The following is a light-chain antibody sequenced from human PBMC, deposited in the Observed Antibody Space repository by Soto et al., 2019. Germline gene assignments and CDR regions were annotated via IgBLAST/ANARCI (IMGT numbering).Light chain of an antibody. J-gene: IGLJ3*02. CDR3: SSYAGSNNGV. CDR2: EVS. CDR1: SSDVGGYNY. Sequence: QSALTQPPSASGSPGQSVTISCTGTSSDVGGYNYVSWYQQHPGKAHKLMIYEVSKRPSGVPDRFSGSKSGNTASLTVSGLQAEDEADYYCSSYAGSNNGVFGGGTKLTVL. V-gene: IGLV2-8*01.